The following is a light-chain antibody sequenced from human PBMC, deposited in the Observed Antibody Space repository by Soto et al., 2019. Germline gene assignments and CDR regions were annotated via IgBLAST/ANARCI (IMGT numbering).Light chain of an antibody. CDR2: KAS. V-gene: IGKV1-5*03. J-gene: IGKJ4*01. Sequence: DIQMTQSPSTLSASVGDRVTITCRASQSISSWLAWYQQKPGKAPKLLIYKASSLESGVPSRFSGSGSETEFTLTISTLQPNDFASYYCQQYNFYPLTFGGGTKVEIK. CDR3: QQYNFYPLT. CDR1: QSISSW.